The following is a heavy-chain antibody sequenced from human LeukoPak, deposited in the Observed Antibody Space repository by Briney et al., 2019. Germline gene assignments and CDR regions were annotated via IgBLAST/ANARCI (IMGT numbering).Heavy chain of an antibody. V-gene: IGHV3-23*01. D-gene: IGHD6-13*01. CDR3: AKASTWYYFDY. CDR2: ISGSGHST. J-gene: IGHJ4*02. CDR1: GFTFDDYA. Sequence: PGRSLRLSCAASGFTFDDYAMHWVRQAPGKGLEWVSGISGSGHSTYYADSVKGRFTISRDSSKNTLYLQMNSLRAEDTAVYYCAKASTWYYFDYWGQGTLVTVSS.